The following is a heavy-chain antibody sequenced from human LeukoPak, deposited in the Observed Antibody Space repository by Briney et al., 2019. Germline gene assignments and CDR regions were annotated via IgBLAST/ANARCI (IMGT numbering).Heavy chain of an antibody. CDR1: GYTFTSYD. CDR3: ARVVVGSTTYGY. Sequence: ASVKVSCKASGYTFTSYDNNWVRQATGQGLEWKGWVNPNSGNTGYAQKFQGRVTMTRNTSISTAYMELSSLRSEDTAVYYCARVVVGSTTYGYWGQGTLVTVSS. D-gene: IGHD1-26*01. V-gene: IGHV1-8*01. J-gene: IGHJ4*02. CDR2: VNPNSGNT.